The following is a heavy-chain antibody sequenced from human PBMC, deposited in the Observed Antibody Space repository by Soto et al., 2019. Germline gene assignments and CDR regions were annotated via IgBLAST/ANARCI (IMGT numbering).Heavy chain of an antibody. CDR1: GFTFSDYY. J-gene: IGHJ4*02. D-gene: IGHD1-26*01. Sequence: QVQLVESGGGLVKPGGSLRLSCAASGFTFSDYYMSWIRQAPGKGLEWVSYISSSSSYTNYADSVKGRFTISRDNAKNSLYLQMNSLRAEDTAVYYCARARGVGATLDYWGQGTLVTVCS. CDR2: ISSSSSYT. V-gene: IGHV3-11*05. CDR3: ARARGVGATLDY.